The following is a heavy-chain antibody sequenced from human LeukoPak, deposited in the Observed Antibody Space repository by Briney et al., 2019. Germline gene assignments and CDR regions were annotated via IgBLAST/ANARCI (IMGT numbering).Heavy chain of an antibody. D-gene: IGHD6-25*01. Sequence: GGSLRLSCAASGFTFSSYAMHWVRQAPGKGLEYVSAISTNGGSTYYADSMKGRFTISRDNSKNTLYLQMSSLRAEDTAVYYCVKGHSGETNWGQGTLVTVSS. CDR1: GFTFSSYA. J-gene: IGHJ4*02. V-gene: IGHV3-64D*09. CDR3: VKGHSGETN. CDR2: ISTNGGST.